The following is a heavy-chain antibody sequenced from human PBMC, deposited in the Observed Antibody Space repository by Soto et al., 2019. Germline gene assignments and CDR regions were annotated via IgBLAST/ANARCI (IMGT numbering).Heavy chain of an antibody. Sequence: SETLSLTCTVSGGPVSSGSYYWSWIRQPPGKGLEWIGYKYYRGSTNYNPSLKSRVTISLDTSRNQFSLKLNSVTAADTAVYYCARSPADGYSFDYWGQGTLVTVSS. V-gene: IGHV4-61*01. J-gene: IGHJ4*02. D-gene: IGHD4-4*01. CDR2: KYYRGST. CDR3: ARSPADGYSFDY. CDR1: GGPVSSGSYY.